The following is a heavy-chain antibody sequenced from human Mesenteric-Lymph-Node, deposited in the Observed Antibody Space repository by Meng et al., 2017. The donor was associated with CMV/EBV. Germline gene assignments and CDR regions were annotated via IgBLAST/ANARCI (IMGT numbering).Heavy chain of an antibody. CDR3: ARVFDYVGGSYRPTVGMDV. CDR1: GGSISSYY. CDR2: IYYSGST. J-gene: IGHJ6*02. V-gene: IGHV4-59*12. D-gene: IGHD3-16*02. Sequence: GSLRLSCTVSGGSISSYYWSWIRQPPGKGLEWIGSIYYSGSTYYNPSLKSRVTISVDTSKNQFSLKMSSVTAADTAVYYCARVFDYVGGSYRPTVGMDVWGQGTTVTVSS.